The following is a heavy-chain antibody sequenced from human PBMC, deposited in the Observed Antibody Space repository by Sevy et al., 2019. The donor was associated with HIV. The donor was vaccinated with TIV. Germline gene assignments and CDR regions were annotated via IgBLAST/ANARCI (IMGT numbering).Heavy chain of an antibody. Sequence: ASVKVSCKASGYTFTGYYMHWVRQAPGQGLEWMGWINPNSGGTNYAQKFQGRVTMTRDTSISTAYMELSRLRSDDTAVYYWGGDGGGGGGATGGGDYWGQGTLVTVSS. CDR3: GGDGGGGGGATGGGDY. J-gene: IGHJ4*02. V-gene: IGHV1-2*02. CDR1: GYTFTGYY. CDR2: INPNSGGT. D-gene: IGHD1-26*01.